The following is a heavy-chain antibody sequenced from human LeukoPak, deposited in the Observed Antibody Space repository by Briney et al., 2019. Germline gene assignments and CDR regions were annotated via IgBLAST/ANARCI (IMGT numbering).Heavy chain of an antibody. V-gene: IGHV1-69*13. D-gene: IGHD5-12*01. CDR1: GGTFSSYA. Sequence: ASVKVSCKASGGTFSSYAISWVRQAPGQGLEWMGGIIPIFGTANYAQKFQGRVTITADESTRTAYMELSSLRSEDTAVYYCARDPGGYSGYDPYYYYGMDVWGQGTTVTVSS. CDR3: ARDPGGYSGYDPYYYYGMDV. CDR2: IIPIFGTA. J-gene: IGHJ6*02.